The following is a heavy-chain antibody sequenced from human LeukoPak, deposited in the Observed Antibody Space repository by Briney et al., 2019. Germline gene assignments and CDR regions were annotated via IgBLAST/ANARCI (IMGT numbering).Heavy chain of an antibody. D-gene: IGHD2-8*01. CDR2: IWDDGNNK. V-gene: IGHV3-33*08. J-gene: IGHJ5*02. Sequence: PGGSLRLSCAASGFIFRNAWMSWVRQAPGKGLDWVALIWDDGNNKYYADSVKGRFTISRDNSKNTLYLQMNSLRAEDTAVYYCARDNGEWRLNWFDHWGQGTLVTVSS. CDR1: GFIFRNAW. CDR3: ARDNGEWRLNWFDH.